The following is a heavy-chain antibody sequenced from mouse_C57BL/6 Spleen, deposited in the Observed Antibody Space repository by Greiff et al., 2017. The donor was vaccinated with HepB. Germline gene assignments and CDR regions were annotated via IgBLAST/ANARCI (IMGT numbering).Heavy chain of an antibody. V-gene: IGHV1-81*01. CDR3: AREDYGSSHWYFDV. J-gene: IGHJ1*03. CDR2: IYPRSGNT. D-gene: IGHD1-1*01. Sequence: VKLVESGAELARPGASVKLSCKASGYTFTSYGISWVKQRTGQGLEWIGEIYPRSGNTYYNEKFKGKATLTADKSSSTAYMELRSLTSEDSAVYFCAREDYGSSHWYFDVWGTGTTVTVSS. CDR1: GYTFTSYG.